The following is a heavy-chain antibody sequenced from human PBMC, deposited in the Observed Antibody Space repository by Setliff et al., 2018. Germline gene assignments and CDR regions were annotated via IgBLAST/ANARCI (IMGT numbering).Heavy chain of an antibody. CDR3: AKDRWKVVVNRGDDAFDL. Sequence: PGGSLRLSCGASGFIFSNFGMHWVRQAPGKGLEWVAAVSFDGRNKYYEDSVKGRFTISRDDSKNTLYLQMNSLRPEDTAVYYCAKDRWKVVVNRGDDAFDLWGQGTMVTVS. J-gene: IGHJ3*01. CDR1: GFIFSNFG. V-gene: IGHV3-30*18. D-gene: IGHD2-15*01. CDR2: VSFDGRNK.